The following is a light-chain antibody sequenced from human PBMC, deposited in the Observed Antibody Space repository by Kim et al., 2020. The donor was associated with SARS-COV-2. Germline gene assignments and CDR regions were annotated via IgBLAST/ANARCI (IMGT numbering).Light chain of an antibody. CDR1: SSNIGNNY. J-gene: IGLJ2*01. CDR3: ASWDDSLSAVV. Sequence: QSVLTQPPSASGTPGQRVTISCSGSSSNIGNNYVYWYKQLPGTAPKLLIHTNDQRPSGVPDRFSGSKSGTSASLAISGLRSEDEADYWCASWDDSLSAVVFGGGTQLTVL. V-gene: IGLV1-47*01. CDR2: TND.